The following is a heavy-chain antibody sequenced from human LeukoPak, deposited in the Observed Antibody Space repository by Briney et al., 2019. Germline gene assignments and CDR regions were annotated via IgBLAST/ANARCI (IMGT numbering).Heavy chain of an antibody. D-gene: IGHD5-12*01. CDR3: AKAHRTLSGYPYYFDY. CDR2: ISYDGRNK. V-gene: IGHV3-30*18. Sequence: GGSLRLSCAASGFTFSNYAMHWVRQAPGKGLEWVALISYDGRNKYYANSVKGRFTISRDNSKNTLYLQMNSLRAEDTAVYYCAKAHRTLSGYPYYFDYWGQGTLVTVSS. CDR1: GFTFSNYA. J-gene: IGHJ4*02.